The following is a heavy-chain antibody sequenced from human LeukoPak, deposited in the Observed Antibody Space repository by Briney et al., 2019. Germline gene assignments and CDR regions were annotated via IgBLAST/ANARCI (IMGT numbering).Heavy chain of an antibody. CDR2: IWYDGSNK. D-gene: IGHD5-18*01. CDR1: GFTFSSYG. CDR3: ARDADTAMVFDY. J-gene: IGHJ4*02. V-gene: IGHV3-33*01. Sequence: GGSLRLSCAASGFTFSSYGMHWVRQAPGKGLEWVAVIWYDGSNKYYADSVKGRFTISRDNAKNSLYLQMNSLRAEDTAVYYCARDADTAMVFDYWGQGTLVTASS.